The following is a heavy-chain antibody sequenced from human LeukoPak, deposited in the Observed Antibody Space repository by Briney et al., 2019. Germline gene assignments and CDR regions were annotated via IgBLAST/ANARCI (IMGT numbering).Heavy chain of an antibody. J-gene: IGHJ4*02. CDR1: GFPFNTND. CDR3: AKDAEGPLDY. V-gene: IGHV3-23*01. D-gene: IGHD1-14*01. CDR2: LSDGGRST. Sequence: PGGSLRLSCAASGFPFNTNDMSWVRQAPGKGLEWVSALSDGGRSTYYADSVKGRFTISRDNSKNTLYLQMNSLRGEDTAVYYCAKDAEGPLDYWGQGTLVTVSS.